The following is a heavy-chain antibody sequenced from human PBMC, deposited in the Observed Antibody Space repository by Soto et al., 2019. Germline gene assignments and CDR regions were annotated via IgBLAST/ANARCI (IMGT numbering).Heavy chain of an antibody. V-gene: IGHV1-18*01. CDR1: GYNFNSYT. Sequence: QVQLVQSGAEVKKPGASVKVSCKASGYNFNSYTISWVRQAPGQGLEWMGRISAYNGNTNYVQKLQGRVTMTTDTSTSTAYMELRSLRSDDTAVYHCAGVVGALGRWFDPWGQGTLVTVSS. D-gene: IGHD1-26*01. CDR3: AGVVGALGRWFDP. J-gene: IGHJ5*02. CDR2: ISAYNGNT.